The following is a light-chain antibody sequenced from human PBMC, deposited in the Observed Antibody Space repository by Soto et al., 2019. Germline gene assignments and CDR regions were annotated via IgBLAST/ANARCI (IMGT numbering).Light chain of an antibody. CDR2: GAS. Sequence: EIVLTQSPGALSLSPGEGATLSCRASQSLSSSYVAWYQQKVGQPPRLLIYGASNRATGIPDRFSGSWSGTEFTLTISRLQSEDFAVYFCQQYDDWLRLTFGGGTKVDIK. CDR1: QSLSSSY. J-gene: IGKJ4*01. CDR3: QQYDDWLRLT. V-gene: IGKV3-20*01.